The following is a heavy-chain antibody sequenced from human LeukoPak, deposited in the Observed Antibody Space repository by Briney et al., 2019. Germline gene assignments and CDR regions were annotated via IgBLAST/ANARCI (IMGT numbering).Heavy chain of an antibody. D-gene: IGHD2-15*01. V-gene: IGHV4-39*01. Sequence: SETLSLTCTVSGGSISSSSYYWGWIRQPPGKGLEWIGSIYYSGSTYYNPSLKSRVTISVDTSKNQFSLKLSSVTAADTAVYYCARRDRYCSGGSCERIFDYWGQGTLVTVSS. CDR1: GGSISSSSYY. CDR3: ARRDRYCSGGSCERIFDY. J-gene: IGHJ4*02. CDR2: IYYSGST.